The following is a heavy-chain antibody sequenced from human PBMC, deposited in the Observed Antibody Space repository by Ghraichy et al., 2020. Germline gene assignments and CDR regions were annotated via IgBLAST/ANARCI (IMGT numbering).Heavy chain of an antibody. CDR3: ARPPASNDAFDI. CDR1: GYTFTSYY. V-gene: IGHV1-46*03. J-gene: IGHJ3*02. D-gene: IGHD2-2*01. Sequence: ASVKVSCKASGYTFTSYYMHWVRQAPGQGLEWMGIINPSGGSTSYAQKFQGRVTMTRDTSTRPVYMELSSLRSEDTAVYYCARPPASNDAFDIWGQGTMVTVSS. CDR2: INPSGGST.